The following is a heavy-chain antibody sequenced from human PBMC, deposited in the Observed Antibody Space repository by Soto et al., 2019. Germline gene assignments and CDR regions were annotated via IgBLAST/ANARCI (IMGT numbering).Heavy chain of an antibody. CDR1: GYTFTGYY. CDR2: INPNSGGT. V-gene: IGHV1-2*04. Sequence: ASVKVSFKASGYTFTGYYMHWVRQAPGQGLEWMGWINPNSGGTNYAQKFQGWVTMTRDTSISTAYMELSRLRSDDTAVYYCVTTFLVVTGAFDIWGQGTMVTVSS. D-gene: IGHD2-15*01. CDR3: VTTFLVVTGAFDI. J-gene: IGHJ3*02.